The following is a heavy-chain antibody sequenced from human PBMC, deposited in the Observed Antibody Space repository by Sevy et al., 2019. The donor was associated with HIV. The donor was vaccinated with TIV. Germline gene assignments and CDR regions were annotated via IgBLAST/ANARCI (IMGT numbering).Heavy chain of an antibody. Sequence: GGSLRLSCAASGFTFSSYSMNWVRQAPGKGLEWVSSISSSSSYIYYADSVKGRFTISRDNAKNSLYLQMNGLRAEDTAVYYCARDFEDCTGGVCYSYYYGMDVWGQGTTVTVSS. D-gene: IGHD2-8*02. CDR3: ARDFEDCTGGVCYSYYYGMDV. V-gene: IGHV3-21*01. J-gene: IGHJ6*02. CDR2: ISSSSSYI. CDR1: GFTFSSYS.